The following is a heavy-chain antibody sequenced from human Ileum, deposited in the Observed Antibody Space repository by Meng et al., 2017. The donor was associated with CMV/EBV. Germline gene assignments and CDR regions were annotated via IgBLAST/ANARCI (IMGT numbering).Heavy chain of an antibody. J-gene: IGHJ4*02. V-gene: IGHV4-30-4*08. Sequence: LRLSCTVSGGSISSADYYWSWIRQSPGKGLEWIGYIYYSGSTYYNPSLKSRVTISVDTSKNQFSLKLSSVTAADTAVYYCARGTSGWSGYYDYWGQGTLVTVSS. D-gene: IGHD3-3*01. CDR2: IYYSGST. CDR1: GGSISSADYY. CDR3: ARGTSGWSGYYDY.